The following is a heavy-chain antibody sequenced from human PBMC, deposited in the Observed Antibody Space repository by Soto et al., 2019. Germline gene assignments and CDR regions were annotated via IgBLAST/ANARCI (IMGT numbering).Heavy chain of an antibody. CDR3: TSTIFGVVIPGGYYYGMDV. J-gene: IGHJ6*02. CDR2: INPSGGST. Sequence: ASVKVSCKASGYTFTSYYMHWARQATGQGLEWMGIINPSGGSTSYAQKFQGRVTMTRDTSTSTVYMELSSLKTEDTAVYYCTSTIFGVVIPGGYYYGMDVWGQGTTVTVSS. D-gene: IGHD3-3*01. CDR1: GYTFTSYY. V-gene: IGHV1-46*03.